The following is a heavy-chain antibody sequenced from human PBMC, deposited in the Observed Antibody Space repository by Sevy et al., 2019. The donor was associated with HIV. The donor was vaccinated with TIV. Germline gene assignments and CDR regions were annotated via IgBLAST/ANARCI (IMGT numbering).Heavy chain of an antibody. Sequence: ASVKVSCKASGYTFTSYYMHWVRQAPGQGLEWMGIINPSGGSTSYAQKFQGRVTMTRDTSTSTVYMELSSLRSEDTAVYYCAAPIHESGWFTFFDYWGQGTLVTVSS. D-gene: IGHD6-19*01. V-gene: IGHV1-46*01. CDR2: INPSGGST. CDR3: AAPIHESGWFTFFDY. J-gene: IGHJ4*02. CDR1: GYTFTSYY.